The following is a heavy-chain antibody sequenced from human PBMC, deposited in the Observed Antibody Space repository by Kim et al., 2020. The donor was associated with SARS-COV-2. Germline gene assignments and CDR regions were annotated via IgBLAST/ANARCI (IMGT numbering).Heavy chain of an antibody. J-gene: IGHJ5*02. V-gene: IGHV4-39*01. CDR3: ARRGHCSSSSCYAMLVSWFEP. CDR2: IYYSGST. D-gene: IGHD2-2*01. CDR1: GGSISSSSYY. Sequence: SETLSLTCTVSGGSISSSSYYWVWLRQPPGKGLEWIGSIYYSGSTYYNPSLKSRVTISVDTSKNQFSLKLSSVTAADTAVYYCARRGHCSSSSCYAMLVSWFEPRGQGALVTVSS.